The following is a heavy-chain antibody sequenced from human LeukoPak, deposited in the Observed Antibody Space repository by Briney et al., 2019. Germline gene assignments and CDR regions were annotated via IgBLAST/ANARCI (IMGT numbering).Heavy chain of an antibody. CDR2: IRSKANSYAT. CDR1: GFTFSGSA. V-gene: IGHV3-73*01. Sequence: GGSLRLSCAASGFTFSGSAMHWVRQASGKGLEWVGRIRSKANSYATAYAASVKGRFTISRDDSKNTAYLQMNSLKTEDTAVYYCASSIQPMDCSSTSCSAFDYWGQGTLVTVSS. D-gene: IGHD2-2*01. CDR3: ASSIQPMDCSSTSCSAFDY. J-gene: IGHJ4*02.